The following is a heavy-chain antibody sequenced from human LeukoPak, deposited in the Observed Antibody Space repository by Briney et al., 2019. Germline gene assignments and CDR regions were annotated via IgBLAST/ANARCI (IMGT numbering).Heavy chain of an antibody. J-gene: IGHJ6*03. CDR1: GYTFISYG. CDR3: ARALPTHYGDYRYYMDV. D-gene: IGHD4-17*01. CDR2: IIPVFGTA. V-gene: IGHV1-69*13. Sequence: ASVKVSCKASGYTFISYGISWVRQAPGQGLEWMGGIIPVFGTATYAQKFQGRVTITADESMSIAYTELSSLRSEDTAVYYCARALPTHYGDYRYYMDVWGKGTTVTISS.